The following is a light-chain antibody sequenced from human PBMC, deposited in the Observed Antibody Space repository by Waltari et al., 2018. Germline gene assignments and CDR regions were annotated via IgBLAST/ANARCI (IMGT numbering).Light chain of an antibody. CDR3: SSYTSSSTLVV. J-gene: IGLJ2*01. CDR2: DVS. CDR1: SSDCGGYNY. V-gene: IGLV2-14*01. Sequence: QSALTQPASVSGSPGQSITISCTGTSSDCGGYNYVSWYQQHPGKAPKLMIYDVSNRPSVVSNRFSGSKSGNTASLTISGLQAEDEADYYCSSYTSSSTLVVFGGGTKLTVL.